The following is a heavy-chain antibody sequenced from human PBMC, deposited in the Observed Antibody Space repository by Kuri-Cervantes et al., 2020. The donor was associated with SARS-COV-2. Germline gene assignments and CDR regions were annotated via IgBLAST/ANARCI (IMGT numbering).Heavy chain of an antibody. D-gene: IGHD5-18*01. J-gene: IGHJ4*02. CDR1: GLTFSSYV. CDR2: ISWNSGII. Sequence: SLKISCAASGLTFSSYVMSWVRQAPGKGLEWVSGISWNSGIIGYADSVKGRFTISRDNAKNSLYLQMISLRPEDTALYFCAKDGILRGYTYVDYWGQGTLVTVSS. CDR3: AKDGILRGYTYVDY. V-gene: IGHV3-9*01.